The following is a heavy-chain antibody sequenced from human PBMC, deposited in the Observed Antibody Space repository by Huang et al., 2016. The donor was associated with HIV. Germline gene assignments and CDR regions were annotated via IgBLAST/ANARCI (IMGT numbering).Heavy chain of an antibody. Sequence: EVQLVEYGGGLVQPGGSLRLSCAASGFSISSDWMHWVRQAPGKGLGCVSRRNSDGSSTSYADSVKGRFTISRDNAKNTLYLQMNSLRAEDTAVYYCARDPRIQSWLNFFDYWGQGTLVSVSS. D-gene: IGHD3-22*01. V-gene: IGHV3-74*01. CDR3: ARDPRIQSWLNFFDY. CDR1: GFSISSDW. J-gene: IGHJ4*02. CDR2: RNSDGSST.